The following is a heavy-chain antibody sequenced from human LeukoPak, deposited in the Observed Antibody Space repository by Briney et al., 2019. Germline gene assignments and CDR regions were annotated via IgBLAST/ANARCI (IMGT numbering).Heavy chain of an antibody. CDR1: GFTFSDCY. Sequence: KAGGSLRLSCAASGFTFSDCYMSWVRQAPGTGLEWVSYISSSGSTIYYADSVKGRFTISRDNAKNSLYLQMNSLRAEDTAVYYCARGSGYYDSSGYREGYFDYWGQGTLVTVSS. CDR2: ISSSGSTI. V-gene: IGHV3-11*01. J-gene: IGHJ4*02. CDR3: ARGSGYYDSSGYREGYFDY. D-gene: IGHD3-22*01.